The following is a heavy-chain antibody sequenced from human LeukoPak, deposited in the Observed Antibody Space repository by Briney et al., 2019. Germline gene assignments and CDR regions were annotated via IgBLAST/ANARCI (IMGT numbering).Heavy chain of an antibody. CDR2: INTNTGNP. J-gene: IGHJ5*02. V-gene: IGHV7-4-1*02. CDR1: GYTFTSYA. CDR3: ARRLDYYDSSGYHRLGFDP. D-gene: IGHD3-22*01. Sequence: ASVKVSCKASGYTFTSYAMNWVRQAPGQGLEWMGWINTNTGNPTYAQGFTGRFVFSLDTSVSTAYLQISSLKAEDTAVYYCARRLDYYDSSGYHRLGFDPWGQGTLVTVSS.